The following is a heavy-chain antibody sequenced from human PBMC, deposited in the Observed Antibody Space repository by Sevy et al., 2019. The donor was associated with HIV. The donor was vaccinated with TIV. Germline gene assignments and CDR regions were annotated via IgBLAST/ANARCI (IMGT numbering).Heavy chain of an antibody. CDR1: GFTFSSYG. D-gene: IGHD6-19*01. Sequence: GGSLRLSCAASGFTFSSYGMHWVRQAPGKGLEWVALMSPDGSNKYYADSVKGRFTISRDNSKNTLYLQMNSLGAEDTAVYYCAKGYSSGWYQSALHYWGQGTLVTVSS. CDR2: MSPDGSNK. V-gene: IGHV3-30*18. J-gene: IGHJ4*02. CDR3: AKGYSSGWYQSALHY.